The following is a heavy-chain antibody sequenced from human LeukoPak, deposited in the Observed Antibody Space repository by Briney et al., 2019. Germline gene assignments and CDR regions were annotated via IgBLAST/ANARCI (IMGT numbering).Heavy chain of an antibody. V-gene: IGHV3-23*01. J-gene: IGHJ6*03. CDR3: AKDGGLRQYYYYYMDV. CDR1: GFTFSNYS. CDR2: INDSGDST. D-gene: IGHD3-16*01. Sequence: GGTLCLSCAASGFTFSNYSMSWVRQAPGKGLEWVSAINDSGDSTYYADSVKGRFTISRDNSKNTLYLQMNSLRADDTAVYYCAKDGGLRQYYYYYMDVWGKGTTVTVSS.